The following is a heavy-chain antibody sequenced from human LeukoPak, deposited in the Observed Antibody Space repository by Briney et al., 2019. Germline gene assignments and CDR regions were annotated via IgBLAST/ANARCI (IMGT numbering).Heavy chain of an antibody. V-gene: IGHV3-21*01. CDR3: ARGYGDYGKYYFDS. CDR1: GFTFTTFP. D-gene: IGHD4-17*01. J-gene: IGHJ4*02. CDR2: ISSGSGYI. Sequence: GGSLRLSCAASGFTFTTFPMNWVRQAPGKGLEWVSSISSGSGYIYYADSVKGRFTISRANAKNSLYLQMNSLRAEDTAVYYCARGYGDYGKYYFDSWGQGTLVTVSS.